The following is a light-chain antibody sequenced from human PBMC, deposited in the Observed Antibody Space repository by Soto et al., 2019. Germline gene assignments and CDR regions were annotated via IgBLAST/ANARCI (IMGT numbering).Light chain of an antibody. CDR1: SSDVGGYNY. V-gene: IGLV2-8*01. CDR3: SSHAGSINLV. J-gene: IGLJ2*01. CDR2: EVS. Sequence: QSALTQPPSASGSPGQLVTISCTGTSSDVGGYNYVSWYQQHPGKAPKLMIYEVSKRPSGVPDRFSGSKSGNTASLTVSGLQAEDEADYYCSSHAGSINLVFGGGTKLTVL.